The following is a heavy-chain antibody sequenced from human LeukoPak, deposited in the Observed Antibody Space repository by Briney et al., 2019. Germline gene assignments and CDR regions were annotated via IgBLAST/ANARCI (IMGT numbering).Heavy chain of an antibody. V-gene: IGHV4-31*03. Sequence: SETLSLTCRVSGGSMNSGNYYWSWIRQHPGRGLEWIGYIYSSGPTYYNPSLKSRVTISVDTSKNQFSLILSSVTAADTAVYYCASSAATYYSYFYYYMGVWGNGTTVTVSS. CDR2: IYSSGPT. J-gene: IGHJ6*03. D-gene: IGHD6-25*01. CDR1: GGSMNSGNYY. CDR3: ASSAATYYSYFYYYMGV.